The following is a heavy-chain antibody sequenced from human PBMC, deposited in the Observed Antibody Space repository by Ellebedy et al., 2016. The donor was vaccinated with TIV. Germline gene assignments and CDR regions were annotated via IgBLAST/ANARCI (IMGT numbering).Heavy chain of an antibody. Sequence: ASVKVSXKASGYTFTSYGISWVRQAPGQGLEWMGWISAYNGNTNYAQKLQGRVTMTTDTSTSTAYMELRSLRSDDTAVYYCARDCYYDFWSGYSFGYYYYYMDVWGKGTTVTVSS. V-gene: IGHV1-18*01. CDR1: GYTFTSYG. D-gene: IGHD3-3*01. CDR2: ISAYNGNT. J-gene: IGHJ6*03. CDR3: ARDCYYDFWSGYSFGYYYYYMDV.